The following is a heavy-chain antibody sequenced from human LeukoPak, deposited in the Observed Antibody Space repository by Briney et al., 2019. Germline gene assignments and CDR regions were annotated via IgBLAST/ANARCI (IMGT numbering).Heavy chain of an antibody. CDR3: ARETRIVGATIGPKYYMDV. CDR2: ISHSGST. CDR1: GYSISNDYY. D-gene: IGHD1-26*01. J-gene: IGHJ6*03. Sequence: SETLSLTCVVSGYSISNDYYWGWIRQPPGRGLEWIGSISHSGSTYYNPSLKSRVTISVDTSKNQFSLKLSSVTAADTAVYYCARETRIVGATIGPKYYMDVWGKGTTVTVSS. V-gene: IGHV4-38-2*02.